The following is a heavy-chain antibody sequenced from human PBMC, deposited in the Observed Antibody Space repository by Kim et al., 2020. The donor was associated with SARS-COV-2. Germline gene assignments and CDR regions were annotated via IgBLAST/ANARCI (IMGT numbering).Heavy chain of an antibody. D-gene: IGHD2-15*01. CDR1: GFTFSSYG. CDR2: IWYDGSNK. Sequence: GGSLRLSCAASGFTFSSYGMHWVRQAPGKGLEWVAVIWYDGSNKYYADSVKGRFTISRDNSKNTLYLQMYSLRAEDTAVYYCAIDGWYGEYGSGYYFDYWGQGALVTVSS. V-gene: IGHV3-33*01. J-gene: IGHJ4*02. CDR3: AIDGWYGEYGSGYYFDY.